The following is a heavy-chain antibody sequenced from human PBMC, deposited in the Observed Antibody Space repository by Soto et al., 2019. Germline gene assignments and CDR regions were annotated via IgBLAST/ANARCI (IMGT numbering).Heavy chain of an antibody. J-gene: IGHJ4*02. CDR1: GFTLSDYA. D-gene: IGHD3-9*01. CDR3: ARDPSTGFADC. V-gene: IGHV3-23*01. CDR2: ISKSGTET. Sequence: GGSLRLSCAASGFTLSDYAINWVRQAPEKGLEWVSTISKSGTETHYADSVKGRFTISRDTSKNTLYLQMNSLRGEDTAVYYCARDPSTGFADCWGQGTQVTVSS.